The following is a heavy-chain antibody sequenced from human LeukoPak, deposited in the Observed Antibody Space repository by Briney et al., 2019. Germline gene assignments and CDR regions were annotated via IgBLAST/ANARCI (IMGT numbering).Heavy chain of an antibody. CDR3: ARVRVARPDY. J-gene: IGHJ4*02. CDR1: GFTFSSYA. CDR2: ISGSGGST. D-gene: IGHD3-3*01. Sequence: PGGSLRLSCAASGFTFSSYAMSWVRQAPGKGLEWVSVISGSGGSTYYADSVKGRFTISRDNSKNTLYLQMNSLRAEDTAVYYCARVRVARPDYWGQGTLVTVSS. V-gene: IGHV3-23*01.